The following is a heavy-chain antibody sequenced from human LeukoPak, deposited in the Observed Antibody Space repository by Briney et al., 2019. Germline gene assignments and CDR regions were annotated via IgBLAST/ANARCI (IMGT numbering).Heavy chain of an antibody. CDR3: ARDTHMDV. CDR1: GGSISSYY. Sequence: SETLSLTCTVSGGSISSYYWSWIRQPPGKGLEWIGDIYYSGSTNYNPSLKTRVTISVDTSKNQFSLKLSSVTAADTAVYYCARDTHMDVWGKGTTVTVSS. J-gene: IGHJ6*03. CDR2: IYYSGST. V-gene: IGHV4-59*12.